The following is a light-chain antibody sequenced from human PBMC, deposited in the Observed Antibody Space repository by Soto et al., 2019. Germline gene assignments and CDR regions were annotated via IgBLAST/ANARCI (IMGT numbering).Light chain of an antibody. CDR1: QSISSY. CDR2: AAS. J-gene: IGKJ4*02. Sequence: DIQMTQSPASVSSSVVGRVTITCRASQSISSYLGWFQQKPGKAPKVLIYAASSLQSGVPSRFSGIGSGTDFTLSISSLQPEDFATYYCQQSYSGPRTFGGGTKVDIK. V-gene: IGKV1-39*01. CDR3: QQSYSGPRT.